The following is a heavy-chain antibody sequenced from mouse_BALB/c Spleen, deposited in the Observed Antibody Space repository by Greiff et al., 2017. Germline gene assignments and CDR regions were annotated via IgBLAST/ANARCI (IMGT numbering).Heavy chain of an antibody. Sequence: VQLQQSGAELVKPGASVKLSCKASGYTFTSYWMHWVKQRPGQGLEWIGEINPSNGRTNYNEKFKSKATLTVDKSSSTAYMQLSSLTSEDSAVYYCARDYGYLDYWGQGTTLTVSS. V-gene: IGHV1S81*02. J-gene: IGHJ2*01. CDR2: INPSNGRT. CDR1: GYTFTSYW. D-gene: IGHD1-1*01. CDR3: ARDYGYLDY.